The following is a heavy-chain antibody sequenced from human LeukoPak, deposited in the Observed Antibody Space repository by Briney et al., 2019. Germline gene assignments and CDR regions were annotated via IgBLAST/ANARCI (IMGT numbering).Heavy chain of an antibody. CDR1: GYTFTGYY. V-gene: IGHV1-2*02. J-gene: IGHJ6*03. CDR2: INPNSGGT. Sequence: ASVKVSCKASGYTFTGYYMHWVRQAPGQGLEWMGWINPNSGGTNYAQKFQGRVTMTRDTSISTAYMELSRLKSDDTAVYYCARSEQFPYYMDVWGKGTTVTVSS. D-gene: IGHD6-19*01. CDR3: ARSEQFPYYMDV.